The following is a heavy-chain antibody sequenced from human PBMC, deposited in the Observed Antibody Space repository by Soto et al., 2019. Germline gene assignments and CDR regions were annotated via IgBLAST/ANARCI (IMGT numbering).Heavy chain of an antibody. D-gene: IGHD2-2*01. Sequence: GGSLRLSCAASGFIFSAYGMHWVRQAPGKGLEWVAVVSYDGSSRYYADSVKGRFTISRDNSKNTLFLQMNSLRDEDTAVYYCAKGGRRSTSDPFDYWGQGSLVTSPQ. CDR2: VSYDGSSR. CDR1: GFIFSAYG. J-gene: IGHJ4*02. V-gene: IGHV3-30*18. CDR3: AKGGRRSTSDPFDY.